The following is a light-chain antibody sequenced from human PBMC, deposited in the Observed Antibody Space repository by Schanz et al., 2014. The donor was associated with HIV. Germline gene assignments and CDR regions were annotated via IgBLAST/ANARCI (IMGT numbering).Light chain of an antibody. V-gene: IGLV2-14*03. J-gene: IGLJ2*01. Sequence: SALTQPASVAGSPGQSITIACTGTSSDIGGYNFVSWYQQHPGKAPKLTIYDVTKRSAGASVRFSGSKSGNTAFLTISGLQDDDEAEYFCSSYSSTSTLGVFGGGTKLTVL. CDR1: SSDIGGYNF. CDR2: DVT. CDR3: SSYSSTSTLGV.